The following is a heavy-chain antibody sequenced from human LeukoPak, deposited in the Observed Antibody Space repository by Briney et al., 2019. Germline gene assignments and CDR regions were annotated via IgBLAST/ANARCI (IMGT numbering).Heavy chain of an antibody. J-gene: IGHJ6*03. CDR3: ARVRERRDGYNSDYYYYMDV. D-gene: IGHD5-24*01. CDR1: GGSISSSNW. Sequence: SGTLSLTCAVSGGSISSSNWWSWVRQPPGKGLEWSGESYHSGSTNYNPSLMSRDTISVDTSKTQFSLKLSSVTAADTAVYYCARVRERRDGYNSDYYYYMDVWGKGTTVTVSS. V-gene: IGHV4-4*02. CDR2: SYHSGST.